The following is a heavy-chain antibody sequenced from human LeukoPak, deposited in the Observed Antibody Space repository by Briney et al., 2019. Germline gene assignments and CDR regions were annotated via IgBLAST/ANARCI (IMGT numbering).Heavy chain of an antibody. CDR1: GFTFSSYG. Sequence: GGSLRLSCAASGFTFSSYGMHWVRQAPGKGLEWVAVIWYDGSNKYYAGSVKGRFTISRDNSKNTLYLQMNSLRAEDTAVYYCAKDWRGYMDVWGKGTTVTVSS. CDR3: AKDWRGYMDV. J-gene: IGHJ6*03. CDR2: IWYDGSNK. V-gene: IGHV3-33*06.